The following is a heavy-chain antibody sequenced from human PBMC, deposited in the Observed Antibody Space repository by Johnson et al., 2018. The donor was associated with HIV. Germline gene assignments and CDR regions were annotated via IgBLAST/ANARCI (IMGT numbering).Heavy chain of an antibody. Sequence: QMQLVESGGGVVQSGRSLRLSCAASGFAFSRFAMHWVRQVPDKGLEWVAVIWYDGSNKYYADSVKGRFTISRDNSKNTLYLQMNSLRAEDTAVYYCAKEYYYDSSGFPDAFDIWGQGTMVTVSS. D-gene: IGHD3-22*01. CDR2: IWYDGSNK. J-gene: IGHJ3*02. CDR3: AKEYYYDSSGFPDAFDI. V-gene: IGHV3-33*06. CDR1: GFAFSRFA.